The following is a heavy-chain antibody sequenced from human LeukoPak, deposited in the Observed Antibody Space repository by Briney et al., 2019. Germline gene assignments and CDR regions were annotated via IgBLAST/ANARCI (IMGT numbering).Heavy chain of an antibody. CDR2: ISGTGSAT. J-gene: IGHJ4*02. Sequence: PGGSLRLSCATSGFTFSDYAMSWVRQAPGKGLEWVSVISGTGSATYYADSVKGRFTISRDNSKNTLYLQMNSLRAEDTAVYYCAKGRHYYDSSGYPRLGYFDYWGQGTLVTVSS. D-gene: IGHD3-22*01. CDR1: GFTFSDYA. CDR3: AKGRHYYDSSGYPRLGYFDY. V-gene: IGHV3-23*01.